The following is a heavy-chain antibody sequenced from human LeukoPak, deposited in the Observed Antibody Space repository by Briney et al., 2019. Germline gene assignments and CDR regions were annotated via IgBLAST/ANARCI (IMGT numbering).Heavy chain of an antibody. D-gene: IGHD5-12*01. J-gene: IGHJ5*02. CDR1: GFTFTNYG. Sequence: PGGSLRLSCTASGFTFTNYGIHWVRQAPGKGLEWVAFIQYDGGNKYYADSVKGRFTISRDNAKNSLFLQMNSLRAEDTALYYCARDGIKYRGPTTPHPIYNWFDPWGQGTLVTVSS. CDR2: IQYDGGNK. CDR3: ARDGIKYRGPTTPHPIYNWFDP. V-gene: IGHV3-30*02.